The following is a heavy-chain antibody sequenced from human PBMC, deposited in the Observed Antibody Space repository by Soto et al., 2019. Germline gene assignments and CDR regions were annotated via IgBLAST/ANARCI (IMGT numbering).Heavy chain of an antibody. D-gene: IGHD6-13*01. CDR1: GFTFRNYG. J-gene: IGHJ4*02. CDR2: ISHDGSDK. V-gene: IGHV3-30*18. CDR3: AKENQHLVHDY. Sequence: QVQLVESGGGVVRPGRSLRLTCAASGFTFRNYGMHWVRQAPGKGLEWVAVISHDGSDKYYADSMKGRFIISRDNSENTLFMKMNSLKPEDTAVYYCAKENQHLVHDYWGQGTLVTVSS.